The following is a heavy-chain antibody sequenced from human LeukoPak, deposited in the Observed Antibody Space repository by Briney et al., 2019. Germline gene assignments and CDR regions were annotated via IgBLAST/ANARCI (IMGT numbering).Heavy chain of an antibody. CDR3: ARDALTGDIAAAGTGSY. D-gene: IGHD6-13*01. CDR1: GGSISSSSYY. J-gene: IGHJ4*02. CDR2: IYYSGST. Sequence: SETLSLTCTVSGGSISSSSYYWGWIRQPPGKGLEWIGSIYYSGSTYYNPSLKSRVTISVDTSKNQFSLKLSSVTAADTAVYYCARDALTGDIAAAGTGSYWGQGTLVTVSS. V-gene: IGHV4-39*07.